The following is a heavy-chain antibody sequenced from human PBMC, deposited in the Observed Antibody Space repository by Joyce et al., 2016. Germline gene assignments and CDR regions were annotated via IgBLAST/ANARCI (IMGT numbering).Heavy chain of an antibody. CDR1: GFTFSSYS. CDR2: LSSSSSYI. CDR3: ARSSYTNGIFDY. Sequence: EVQLVESGGGRVKPGGSLRLSCAASGFTFSSYSMSWVRQAPGKGLGWVSSLSSSSSYIKYTDSVKGRFTISRDNAKNSLYLQMNSLRVEDTAVYYCARSSYTNGIFDYWGQGTLVTVSS. J-gene: IGHJ4*02. D-gene: IGHD2-8*01. V-gene: IGHV3-21*01.